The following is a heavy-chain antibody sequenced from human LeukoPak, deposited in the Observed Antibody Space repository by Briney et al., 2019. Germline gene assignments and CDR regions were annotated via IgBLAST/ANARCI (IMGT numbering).Heavy chain of an antibody. J-gene: IGHJ4*02. V-gene: IGHV3-21*01. D-gene: IGHD3-22*01. CDR2: ISSSSSYM. CDR3: ARDDDSSGYPAD. CDR1: GFTFSSYS. Sequence: GGSLRLSCAASGFTFSSYSMNWVRQAPGKGLEWVSSISSSSSYMYYADSVKGRFTISRDNAKNSLYLQMNSLRAEDTAVYYCARDDDSSGYPADWGQGTLVTVSS.